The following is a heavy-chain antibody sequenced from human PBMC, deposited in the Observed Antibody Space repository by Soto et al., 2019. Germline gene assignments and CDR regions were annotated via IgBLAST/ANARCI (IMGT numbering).Heavy chain of an antibody. J-gene: IGHJ5*02. D-gene: IGHD2-21*02. V-gene: IGHV4-30-4*01. CDR2: IYYSGST. CDR1: GGSISSGDYY. CDR3: ARAQRAYCGGDCTIGSPHWFDP. Sequence: SETLSLTCTVSGGSISSGDYYWSWIRQPPGKGLEWIGYIYYSGSTYYNPSLKSRVTISVDTSKNQFSLKLSSVTAADTAVYYCARAQRAYCGGDCTIGSPHWFDPWGQGTLVTVSS.